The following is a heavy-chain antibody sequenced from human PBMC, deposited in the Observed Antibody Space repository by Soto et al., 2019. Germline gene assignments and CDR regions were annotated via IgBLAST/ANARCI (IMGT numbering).Heavy chain of an antibody. CDR2: INHSGST. V-gene: IGHV4-34*01. CDR1: GGSFSGYY. J-gene: IGHJ6*02. Sequence: PSETLSLTCAVYGGSFSGYYWSWVRQPPGKGLEWIGEINHSGSTNYNPSLKSRVTISVDTSKNQFSLKLSSVTAADTAVYYCARDGGRRGYYYYYGMDVWGQGTTVTVSS. CDR3: ARDGGRRGYYYYYGMDV. D-gene: IGHD2-15*01.